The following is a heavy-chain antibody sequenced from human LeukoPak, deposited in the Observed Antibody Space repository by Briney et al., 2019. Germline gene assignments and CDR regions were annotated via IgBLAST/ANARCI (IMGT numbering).Heavy chain of an antibody. CDR3: AKVGAASGMGLFDY. Sequence: GGSLRLSSAASVLTFSSFGMHTVGQAPGPGRGGVAFIRYDGINKYYTASVKGRFTISRDKSKNTLYLQMNSLRVEDTAVYYCAKVGAASGMGLFDYWGQGTLVTVSS. CDR1: VLTFSSFG. CDR2: IRYDGINK. J-gene: IGHJ4*02. D-gene: IGHD6-13*01. V-gene: IGHV3-30*02.